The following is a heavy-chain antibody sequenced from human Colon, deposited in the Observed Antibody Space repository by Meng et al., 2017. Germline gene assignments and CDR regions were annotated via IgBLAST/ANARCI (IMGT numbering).Heavy chain of an antibody. V-gene: IGHV3-13*01. J-gene: IGHJ4*02. CDR1: GFTFSSYD. CDR3: ARRSFGFNYDY. D-gene: IGHD3-10*01. CDR2: IGTAGDT. Sequence: GGSLRLSCAASGFTFSSYDMHWVRQATGNGLVWVSAIGTAGDTYYSGSVKGRFTISRENAKNSLYLQMNSLRAGDTSVYYCARRSFGFNYDYWGQGTLVTVSS.